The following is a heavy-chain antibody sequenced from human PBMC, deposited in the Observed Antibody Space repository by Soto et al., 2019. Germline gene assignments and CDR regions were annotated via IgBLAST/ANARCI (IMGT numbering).Heavy chain of an antibody. D-gene: IGHD1-7*01. V-gene: IGHV1-69*12. Sequence: QVQLVQSGAEVKKPGSSVKVSCKASGGTFTRYAFGWVRQAPGQGLEWMVGIIPIFGKVLYAQKFQDRVSITADESTSTVYMQLSGLKFEDTAIYYCAGGSLELRRLLTPNYYYFGMDVWGQGTTVTVSS. J-gene: IGHJ6*02. CDR3: AGGSLELRRLLTPNYYYFGMDV. CDR2: IIPIFGKV. CDR1: GGTFTRYA.